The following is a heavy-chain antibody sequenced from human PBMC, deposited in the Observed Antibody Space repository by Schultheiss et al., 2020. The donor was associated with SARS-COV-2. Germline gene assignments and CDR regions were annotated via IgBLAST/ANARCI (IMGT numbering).Heavy chain of an antibody. J-gene: IGHJ4*02. V-gene: IGHV3-11*04. CDR2: ISSSSSTI. Sequence: GSLRLSCAASGFTFSDYYMSWIRQAPGKGLEWVSYISSSSSTIYYADSVKGRFTISRDNAKDTLYLQMNILEAEDTAVYYCVARSRTGGFDYWGQGILVTVSS. CDR1: GFTFSDYY. D-gene: IGHD1-1*01. CDR3: VARSRTGGFDY.